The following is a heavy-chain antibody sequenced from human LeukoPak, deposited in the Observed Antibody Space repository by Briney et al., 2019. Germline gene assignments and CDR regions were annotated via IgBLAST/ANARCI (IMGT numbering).Heavy chain of an antibody. V-gene: IGHV4-34*01. D-gene: IGHD1-7*01. Sequence: SETLSLTCAVYGGSFSGYYWSWIRQPPGKGLEWIGEINHSGSTNYNPSLKSRVTISVDTSKNQFSLKLSSVTAADTAVHYCATSYNWNLHAFDIWGQGTMVTVSS. CDR2: INHSGST. J-gene: IGHJ3*02. CDR3: ATSYNWNLHAFDI. CDR1: GGSFSGYY.